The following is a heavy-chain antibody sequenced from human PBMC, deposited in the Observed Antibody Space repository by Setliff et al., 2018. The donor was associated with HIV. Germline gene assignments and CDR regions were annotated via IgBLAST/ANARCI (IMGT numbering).Heavy chain of an antibody. J-gene: IGHJ5*02. D-gene: IGHD2-2*02. V-gene: IGHV1-69*04. CDR3: AKEQEIGSYLDP. CDR1: GYTFTSYG. CDR2: IIPILGIP. Sequence: SVKVSCKASGYTFTSYGISWVRQAPGQGLEWMGRIIPILGIPNYAQNLQGRLTISADKSTRTAYLELSSLRSDDSAVYFCAKEQEIGSYLDPWGQGTLVTVSS.